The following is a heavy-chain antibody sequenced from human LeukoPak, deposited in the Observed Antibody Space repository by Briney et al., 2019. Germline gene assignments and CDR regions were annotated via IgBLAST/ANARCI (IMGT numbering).Heavy chain of an antibody. CDR2: ISSSSSTI. J-gene: IGHJ4*02. Sequence: PGGSLRLSCAASGFTFSSYSMNWVRQAPGKGLEWVSSISSSSSTIYYADSVKGRFTISRDNAKNSLYLQMNSLRAEDTAVYYCARDGEGQGVVVPAAFDYWGQGTLVTVSS. CDR1: GFTFSSYS. D-gene: IGHD2-2*01. CDR3: ARDGEGQGVVVPAAFDY. V-gene: IGHV3-48*01.